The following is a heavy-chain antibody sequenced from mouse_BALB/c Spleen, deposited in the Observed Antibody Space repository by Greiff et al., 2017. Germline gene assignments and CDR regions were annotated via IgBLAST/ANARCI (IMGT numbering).Heavy chain of an antibody. CDR1: GFTFSSYA. J-gene: IGHJ4*01. V-gene: IGHV5-9-4*01. CDR3: ERDGGDYAMDY. CDR2: ISSGGSYT. Sequence: EVKLVESGGGLVKPGGSLKLSCAASGFTFSSYAMSWVRQSPEKRLEWVAEISSGGSYTYYPDTVTGRFTISRDNAKNTLYLEMSSLRSEDTAMYYCERDGGDYAMDYWGQGTSVTVSS.